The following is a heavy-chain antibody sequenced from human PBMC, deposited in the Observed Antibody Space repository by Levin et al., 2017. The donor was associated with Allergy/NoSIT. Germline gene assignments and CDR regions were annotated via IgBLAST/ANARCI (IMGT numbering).Heavy chain of an antibody. Sequence: VASVKVSCKASGDTFSDYNINWVRQAPGQGLQWVGTIIPILDITYFAQKFQGRVTLTADNSTSTAYMELSSLRSDDTAVYYCARASSAVAAPEEWGQGTLVTVSS. CDR3: ARASSAVAAPEE. J-gene: IGHJ4*02. V-gene: IGHV1-69*02. CDR2: IIPILDIT. D-gene: IGHD6-19*01. CDR1: GDTFSDYN.